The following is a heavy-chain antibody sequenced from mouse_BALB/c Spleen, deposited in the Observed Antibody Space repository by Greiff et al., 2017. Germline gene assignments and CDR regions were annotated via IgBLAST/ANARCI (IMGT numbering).Heavy chain of an antibody. Sequence: EVQLQQSGAELVKPGASVKLSCTASGFNIKDTYMHWVKQRPEQGLEWIGRIDPANGNTKYDPKFQGKATITADTSSNTAYLQLSSLTSEDTAVYYCASSSFFAYWGQGTLVTVSA. J-gene: IGHJ3*01. V-gene: IGHV14-3*02. CDR2: IDPANGNT. CDR1: GFNIKDTY. CDR3: ASSSFFAY.